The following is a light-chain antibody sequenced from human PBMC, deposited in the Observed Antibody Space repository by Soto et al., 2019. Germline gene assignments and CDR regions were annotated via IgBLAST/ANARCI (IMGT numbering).Light chain of an antibody. CDR3: SSYTSSSTDV. Sequence: QSALTQPASVSGSPGQSITIACTGTSSDVGGYNYVSWYQQYPGKAPRLVISVVSNRPSGVSNRFSGSKSGNSASLTISGLQAEDEADYYCSSYTSSSTDVFGTGTKLTVL. CDR2: VVS. CDR1: SSDVGGYNY. V-gene: IGLV2-14*01. J-gene: IGLJ1*01.